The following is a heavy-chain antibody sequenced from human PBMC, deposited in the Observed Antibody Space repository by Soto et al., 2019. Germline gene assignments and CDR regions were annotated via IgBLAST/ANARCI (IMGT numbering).Heavy chain of an antibody. V-gene: IGHV1-58*02. J-gene: IGHJ5*02. CDR3: AAGFSSWYNWFDP. CDR1: GFTFTSSA. CDR2: IVVGSGNT. D-gene: IGHD6-13*01. Sequence: GASVKVSCKASGFTFTSSAMQWVRQARGQRLEWIGWIVVGSGNTNYAQKFQERVTITRDMSTSTAYMELSSLRSEDTAVYYCAAGFSSWYNWFDPWGQGTLVTVSS.